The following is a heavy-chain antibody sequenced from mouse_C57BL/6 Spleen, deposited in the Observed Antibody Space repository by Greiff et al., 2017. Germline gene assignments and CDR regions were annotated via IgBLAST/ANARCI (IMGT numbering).Heavy chain of an antibody. CDR3: DREGGVDY. CDR1: GYAFTSYW. J-gene: IGHJ2*01. V-gene: IGHV1-82*01. Sequence: QVQLQQSGPELVKPGASVKISCKASGYAFTSYWMNWVKQRPGQGLEWIGRIYPGDGDTNYNGKFKGKATLTADKSSSTAYMQLSGLTSEDSAVYVCDREGGVDYWGQGTTLTVSS. CDR2: IYPGDGDT.